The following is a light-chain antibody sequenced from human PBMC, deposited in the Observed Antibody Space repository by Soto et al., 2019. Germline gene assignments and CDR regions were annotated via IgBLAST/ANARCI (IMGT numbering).Light chain of an antibody. CDR1: QSIANY. CDR2: AAS. V-gene: IGKV1-39*01. J-gene: IGKJ5*01. Sequence: DIQMTQSPSSLFASVGDRVTITCRASQSIANYLNWYQQKPGKAPKLLIYAASTLQSGVPSKFSGSGFGTDFTLTISSLQTEDFATYYCQQNYSPPPITFGQGTRLEIK. CDR3: QQNYSPPPIT.